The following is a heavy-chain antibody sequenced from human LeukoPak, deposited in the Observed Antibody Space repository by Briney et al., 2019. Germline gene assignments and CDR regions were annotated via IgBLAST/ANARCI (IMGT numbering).Heavy chain of an antibody. CDR3: ARVPKVSRAARTLPPDY. CDR1: GYTFTNYG. V-gene: IGHV1-18*01. CDR2: ISGYNGYT. D-gene: IGHD6-6*01. Sequence: ASVKVSCKASGYTFTNYGVSWVRQAPGQGLEWMGWISGYNGYTNYAQKFQFRVTMTTDTSTSTAYMELRSLTSDDTAVYYCARVPKVSRAARTLPPDYWGQGTLVTVSS. J-gene: IGHJ4*02.